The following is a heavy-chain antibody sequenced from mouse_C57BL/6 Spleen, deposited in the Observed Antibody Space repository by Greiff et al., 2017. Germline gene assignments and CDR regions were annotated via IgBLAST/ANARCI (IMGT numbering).Heavy chain of an antibody. J-gene: IGHJ4*01. CDR2: IYPGSGST. CDR3: ARGGYFRMDY. CDR1: GYTFTSYW. D-gene: IGHD2-3*01. Sequence: QVQLQQPGAELVQPGASVKMSCKASGYTFTSYWITWVKQRPGQGLEWIGEIYPGSGSTNYNEKFKSKATLTVDTSSSTAYMQLSSLTSEYSAVYYCARGGYFRMDYWGQGTSVTVSS. V-gene: IGHV1-55*01.